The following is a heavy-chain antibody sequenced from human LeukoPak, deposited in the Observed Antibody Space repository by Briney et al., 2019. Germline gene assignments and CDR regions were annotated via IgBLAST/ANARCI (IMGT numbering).Heavy chain of an antibody. CDR1: GFTFRDYW. D-gene: IGHD1-26*01. CDR3: VRDWDHFDFDS. CDR2: IKGDGSHT. J-gene: IGHJ5*01. V-gene: IGHV3-74*01. Sequence: GSLRLSCAASGFTFRDYWMHWIRQAPGKGLVWVSRIKGDGSHTIYADSAKGRFTISRDNAKNTLHLQMKSLRVEDTALYYCVRDWDHFDFDSWGQGTLVTVSS.